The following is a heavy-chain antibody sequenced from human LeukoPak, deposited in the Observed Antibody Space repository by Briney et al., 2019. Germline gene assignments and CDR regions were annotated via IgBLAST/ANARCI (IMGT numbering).Heavy chain of an antibody. CDR1: GFTFSNYW. Sequence: GGSLRLSCAASGFTFSNYWMAWVRQAPGKGPEWVANINLDGSQKYYVDSVKGRSTISRDNAENSLYLQMNSLRAEDAALYYCARKRPNYFDYWGQGTLVTVSS. J-gene: IGHJ4*02. CDR3: ARKRPNYFDY. V-gene: IGHV3-7*01. CDR2: INLDGSQK.